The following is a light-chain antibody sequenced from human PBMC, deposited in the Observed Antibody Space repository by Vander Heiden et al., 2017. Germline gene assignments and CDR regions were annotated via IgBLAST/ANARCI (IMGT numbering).Light chain of an antibody. Sequence: DIQTTQSTTSLSASVGDRVTITCKESLDISNYFNWYQQNPGKAPKLLIYDASNLETGVPSMFSGSGSGTDFTFTISSLQPEDIATYYCQQYDNLPYTFGQGTKLEIK. V-gene: IGKV1-33*01. CDR3: QQYDNLPYT. CDR2: DAS. J-gene: IGKJ2*01. CDR1: LDISNY.